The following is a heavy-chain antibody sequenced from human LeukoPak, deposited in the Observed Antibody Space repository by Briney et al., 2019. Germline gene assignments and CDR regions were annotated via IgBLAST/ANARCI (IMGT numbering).Heavy chain of an antibody. CDR2: ITTYT. Sequence: GGSLRLSCAASGFTFSDYYMSWIRHAPGEGLQWLSYITTYTTYADSVKGRFTISRDNAKNSLDLQMDSLRAEDTAVYYCARAGGSYTFDYWGQGTLVTVSS. V-gene: IGHV3-11*05. D-gene: IGHD1-26*01. J-gene: IGHJ4*02. CDR1: GFTFSDYY. CDR3: ARAGGSYTFDY.